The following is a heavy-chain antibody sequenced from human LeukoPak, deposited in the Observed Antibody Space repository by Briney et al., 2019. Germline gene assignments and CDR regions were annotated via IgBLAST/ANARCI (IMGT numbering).Heavy chain of an antibody. CDR2: IYYSGSA. J-gene: IGHJ4*02. CDR3: ARQKIGVVTYYFDY. Sequence: SETLSLTCTVSGGSISSYYWGWIRQPPGKGLEWIGSIYYSGSAYYNPSLKSRVTISVDTSKNQFSLKLSSVTAAGTAVYYCARQKIGVVTYYFDYWGQGTLVTVSS. CDR1: GGSISSYY. D-gene: IGHD3-3*01. V-gene: IGHV4-39*01.